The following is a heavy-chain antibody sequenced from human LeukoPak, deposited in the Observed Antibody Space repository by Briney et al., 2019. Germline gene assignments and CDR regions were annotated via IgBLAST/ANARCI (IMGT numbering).Heavy chain of an antibody. CDR3: AKHHCSTISCHGRSSGDFDH. J-gene: IGHJ4*02. CDR2: TSYDGSNK. D-gene: IGHD2-2*01. CDR1: GFTFSTYG. V-gene: IGHV3-30*18. Sequence: GGSLRLSCAASGFTFSTYGMHWVRQAPGKGLEWVAVTSYDGSNKCYADSLKGRFTISRDNSKNTLYLQMNSLRTEDTAVYYCAKHHCSTISCHGRSSGDFDHWGQGTLVTVSS.